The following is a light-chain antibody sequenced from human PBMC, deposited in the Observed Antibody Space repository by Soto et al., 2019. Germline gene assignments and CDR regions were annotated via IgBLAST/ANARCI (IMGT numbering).Light chain of an antibody. CDR3: QSYDTSVSGARV. Sequence: QSVLTQPPSVSGAPGQRVTISCTGTRSNIGAGYDVHWYQQIPGTAPKLLIYRSHDRPSGVPDRFSGSKSGTSASLTITGLQAEDEADYYCQSYDTSVSGARVFGGGTKLTVL. CDR1: RSNIGAGYD. CDR2: RSH. V-gene: IGLV1-40*01. J-gene: IGLJ3*02.